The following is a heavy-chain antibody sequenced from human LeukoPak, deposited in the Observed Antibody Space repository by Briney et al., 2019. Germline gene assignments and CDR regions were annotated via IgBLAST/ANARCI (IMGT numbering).Heavy chain of an antibody. D-gene: IGHD6-13*01. Sequence: PSETLSLTCTVSGGSISSGDNDWRWIRQPPGKGLEWIGYIYYSGSTYYNPSLKSRVTISVDTSKNPFSLKLSSVTAADTAVYYCARGDLYSSSWYNWGQGTLVTVSS. CDR2: IYYSGST. CDR1: GGSISSGDND. V-gene: IGHV4-30-4*08. CDR3: ARGDLYSSSWYN. J-gene: IGHJ4*02.